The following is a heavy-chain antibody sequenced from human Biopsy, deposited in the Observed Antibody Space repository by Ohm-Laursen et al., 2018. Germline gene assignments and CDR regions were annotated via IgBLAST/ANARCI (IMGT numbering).Heavy chain of an antibody. CDR2: ISYHGSDK. CDR1: GFTFSNYA. CDR3: AKDYRDSRGIFGIVVVRPLDY. J-gene: IGHJ4*02. D-gene: IGHD3-22*01. V-gene: IGHV3-30*18. Sequence: SLRLSCAASGFTFSNYAMHWVRQAPGKGLEWVAVISYHGSDKYYAGSVQGRFIISRDNSNNTLYVQMNSLRAEDTAVYYCAKDYRDSRGIFGIVVVRPLDYWGQGSLVTVSS.